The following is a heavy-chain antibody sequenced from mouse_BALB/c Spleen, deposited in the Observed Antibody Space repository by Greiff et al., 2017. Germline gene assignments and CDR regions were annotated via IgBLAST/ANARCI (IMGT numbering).Heavy chain of an antibody. Sequence: EVQLVESGPGLVKPSQSLSLTCTVTGYSITSDYAWNWIRQFPGNKLEWMGYISYSGSTSYNPSLKSRISITRDTSKNQFFLQLNSVTTEDTATYYCARGYGSSSLFAYWGQGTLVTVSA. D-gene: IGHD1-1*01. J-gene: IGHJ3*01. CDR3: ARGYGSSSLFAY. V-gene: IGHV3-2*02. CDR2: ISYSGST. CDR1: GYSITSDYA.